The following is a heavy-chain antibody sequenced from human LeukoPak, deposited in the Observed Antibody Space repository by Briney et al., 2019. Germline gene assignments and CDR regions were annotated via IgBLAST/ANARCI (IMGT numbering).Heavy chain of an antibody. D-gene: IGHD2-2*02. CDR2: INPSGGST. J-gene: IGHJ3*02. Sequence: ASVKVSCKASGYTFTSYYMHWVRQAPGQGLEWMGIINPSGGSTSYAQKFQGRVTMTRDTSISTAYMELSRLRSDDTAVYYCARVRVPAAIITGFDAFDIWGQGTMVTVSS. CDR3: ARVRVPAAIITGFDAFDI. V-gene: IGHV1-46*01. CDR1: GYTFTSYY.